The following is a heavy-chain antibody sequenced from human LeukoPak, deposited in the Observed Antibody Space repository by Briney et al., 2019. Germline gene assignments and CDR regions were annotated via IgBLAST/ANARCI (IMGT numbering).Heavy chain of an antibody. CDR1: GGSFSGYY. CDR3: ARGRAWELLYYFDY. D-gene: IGHD1-26*01. J-gene: IGHJ4*02. Sequence: SETLSLTCAVYGGSFSGYYWNWIRQPPGKGLEWIGSIYYSGSTYYNPSLKSRVTISVDTSKNQFSLKLSSVTAADTAVYYCARGRAWELLYYFDYWGQGTLVTVSS. CDR2: IYYSGST. V-gene: IGHV4-34*01.